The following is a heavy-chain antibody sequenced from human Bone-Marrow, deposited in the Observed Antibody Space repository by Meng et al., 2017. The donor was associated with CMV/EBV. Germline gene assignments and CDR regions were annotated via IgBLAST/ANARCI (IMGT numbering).Heavy chain of an antibody. CDR2: INTRGDAT. CDR3: AKDGLRGPSGY. V-gene: IGHV3-23*01. D-gene: IGHD3/OR15-3a*01. J-gene: IGHJ4*02. CDR1: GFTFSNSA. Sequence: LSCAASGFTFSNSAMSWVRQAPGKGLEWVSTINTRGDATYYAGSVKGRFAISRDNSKNTLYLQMNSLRVEDTAVYYCAKDGLRGPSGYWGQGTLVTVSS.